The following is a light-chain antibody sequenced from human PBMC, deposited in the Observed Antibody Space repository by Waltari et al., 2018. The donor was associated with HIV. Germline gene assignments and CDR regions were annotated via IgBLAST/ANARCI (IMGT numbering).Light chain of an antibody. J-gene: IGKJ4*01. CDR3: QQYADFPLT. CDR1: QSVRNNY. CDR2: GAS. V-gene: IGKV3-20*01. Sequence: EVVLTQSPGTLSLSPGERATLSCRASQSVRNNYLAWYQQKPGQAPRLLMYGASSRVTGIPDRFSGSGSGTDFTLTISRLEPEDFAVYYCQQYADFPLTFGGGTKVEIK.